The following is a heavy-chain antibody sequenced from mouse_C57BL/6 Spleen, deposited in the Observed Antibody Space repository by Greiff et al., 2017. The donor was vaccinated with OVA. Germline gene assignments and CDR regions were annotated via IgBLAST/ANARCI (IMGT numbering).Heavy chain of an antibody. CDR1: GFTFSDFY. V-gene: IGHV7-1*01. Sequence: EVKLVESGGGLVQSGRSLRLSCATSGFTFSDFYMEWVRQAPGKGLEWIAASRNKANDYTTEYSASVKGRFIVSRDTSQSILYLQMNALRAEDTAIYYCARDAGNSNYGGAMDYWGQGTSVTVSS. J-gene: IGHJ4*01. CDR3: ARDAGNSNYGGAMDY. CDR2: SRNKANDYTT. D-gene: IGHD2-5*01.